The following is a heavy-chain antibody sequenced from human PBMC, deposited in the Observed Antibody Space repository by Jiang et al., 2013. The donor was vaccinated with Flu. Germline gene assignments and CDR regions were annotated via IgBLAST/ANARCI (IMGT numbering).Heavy chain of an antibody. D-gene: IGHD6-13*01. CDR2: IYYSGST. J-gene: IGHJ4*02. V-gene: IGHV4-59*01. CDR1: GGSISSYY. CDR3: ASIPAGYSSSWDDY. Sequence: GLVKPSETLSLTCTVSGGSISSYYWSWIRQPPGKGLEWIGYIYYSGSTNYNPSLKSRVTISVDTSKNQFSLKLSSVTAADTAVYYCASIPAGYSSSWDDYWGQGTLVTVSS.